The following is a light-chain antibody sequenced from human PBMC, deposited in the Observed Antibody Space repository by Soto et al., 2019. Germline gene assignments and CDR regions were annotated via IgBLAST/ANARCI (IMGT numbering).Light chain of an antibody. CDR2: AAS. CDR3: HQSYSTPLYT. J-gene: IGKJ3*01. V-gene: IGKV1-39*01. Sequence: DIQMTQSPSSLSASVGDRVTITCRASQSISSYLNWYQQKPGKAPKLLNYAASSLQSGVPSRFSGSGSGTDFTLTISSLQPEDFATYYCHQSYSTPLYTFGPGTKVDIK. CDR1: QSISSY.